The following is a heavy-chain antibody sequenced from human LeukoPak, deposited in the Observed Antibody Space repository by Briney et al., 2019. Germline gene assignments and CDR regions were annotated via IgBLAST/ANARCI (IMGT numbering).Heavy chain of an antibody. CDR1: GFAFSSFA. CDR3: TKELHVAVAVAEYYYFYMDV. D-gene: IGHD6-19*01. CDR2: INGGGNTT. V-gene: IGHV3-23*01. J-gene: IGHJ6*03. Sequence: GGSLRLSCAASGFAFSSFAMGWVRQSPGKGLEWLSTINGGGNTTFYSDSVKGRFTISRDNSKNTLYLHMDSLRPDDTAIYYCTKELHVAVAVAEYYYFYMDVWGGGAAVTVSS.